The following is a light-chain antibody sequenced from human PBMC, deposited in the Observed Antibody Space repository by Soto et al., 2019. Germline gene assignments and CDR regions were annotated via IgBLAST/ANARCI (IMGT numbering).Light chain of an antibody. CDR3: QSHDTSLSGHVV. CDR2: GNN. CDR1: RSNIGAGYD. V-gene: IGLV1-40*01. J-gene: IGLJ2*01. Sequence: QAVVTQPPSVSGTPGQRVTISCTGSRSNIGAGYDVHWYQQLPGTAPKLLIYGNNNRPSGVPDRFSGSKSGTSASLAITGLQAEDEADYYCQSHDTSLSGHVVFGGGTKVTVL.